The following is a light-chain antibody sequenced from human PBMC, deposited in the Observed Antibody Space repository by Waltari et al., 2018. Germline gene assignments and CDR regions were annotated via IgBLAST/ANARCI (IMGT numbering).Light chain of an antibody. J-gene: IGKJ4*01. Sequence: ETVMTQSPATLSVSPGERATLSCRASQTVNSNLAWYQQKPGQAPRLLIYVASTRATGVPARFSGGGSGTEFTLTISGLQSEDFAVYYCQQYNSWSGTFGGVTKVEIK. V-gene: IGKV3-15*01. CDR1: QTVNSN. CDR3: QQYNSWSGT. CDR2: VAS.